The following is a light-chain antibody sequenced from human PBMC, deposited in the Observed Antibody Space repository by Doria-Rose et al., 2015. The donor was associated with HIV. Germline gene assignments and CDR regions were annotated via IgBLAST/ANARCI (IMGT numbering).Light chain of an antibody. Sequence: TQSPGTLFLSPGERATLSCRASQSFSSTYLACYQQQPGQAPSLLIYDGSSRATGIPDRFSASGSGTDFTLTINRLEPEDFALYYCHQYGTSWTFGQGTKVEI. CDR3: HQYGTSWT. CDR2: DGS. J-gene: IGKJ1*01. V-gene: IGKV3-20*01. CDR1: QSFSSTY.